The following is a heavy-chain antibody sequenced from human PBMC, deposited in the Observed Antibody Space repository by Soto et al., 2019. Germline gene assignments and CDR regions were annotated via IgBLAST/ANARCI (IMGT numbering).Heavy chain of an antibody. J-gene: IGHJ5*02. D-gene: IGHD6-13*01. V-gene: IGHV3-23*01. CDR2: ISGSGGTT. CDR1: GFTFSSYA. CDR3: AKNGRAAARYNWFDP. Sequence: EVQLLDSGGGLVQPGGSLRLSCTGSGFTFSSYAMNWVRQAPGKGLECVSTISGSGGTTYYADSVKGRFTISIDNSKNTLYLQMSSLRAENTAVYYCAKNGRAAARYNWFDPWGQGTLVTVSS.